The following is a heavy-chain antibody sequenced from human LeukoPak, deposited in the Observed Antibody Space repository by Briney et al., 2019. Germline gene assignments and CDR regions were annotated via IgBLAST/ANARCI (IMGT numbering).Heavy chain of an antibody. V-gene: IGHV4-4*07. Sequence: SETLSLTCTVSGGSISSYYWSWIRQPAGKGLEWIGRIYTSESTNYNPSLKSRVTISVDKSKNHFSLRLSSVTAADTAVYYCAREEVTSSNYYYYYMDVWGKGTTVTVSS. J-gene: IGHJ6*03. D-gene: IGHD2-21*02. CDR3: AREEVTSSNYYYYYMDV. CDR1: GGSISSYY. CDR2: IYTSEST.